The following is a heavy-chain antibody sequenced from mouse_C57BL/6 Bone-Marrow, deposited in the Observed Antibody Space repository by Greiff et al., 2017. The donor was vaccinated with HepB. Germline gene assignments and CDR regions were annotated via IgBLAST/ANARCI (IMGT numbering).Heavy chain of an antibody. D-gene: IGHD3-1*01. CDR3: TRAQLKPSWFAY. CDR2: ISRGGDYI. J-gene: IGHJ3*01. CDR1: GFTFSSYS. Sequence: EVQRVESGAGLVKPGASLKISCAASGFTFSSYSMSWVRQTPEKRLEWVAYISRGGDYIYYTDTLKGRFTISIDNARNTLYLQMSSLRSEDTAMYYCTRAQLKPSWFAYGGRGTLITVSA. V-gene: IGHV5-9-1*02.